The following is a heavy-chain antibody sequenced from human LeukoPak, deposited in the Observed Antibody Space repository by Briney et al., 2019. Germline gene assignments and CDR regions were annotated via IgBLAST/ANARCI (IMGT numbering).Heavy chain of an antibody. D-gene: IGHD5-24*01. CDR1: GESIRTYF. CDR3: AIGRPRNTTRLDDGYDM. Sequence: SEALSLTCTVSGESIRTYFWTWIRQPAGKGLEWIGRISTSGRPNYNPSLKSRVTISADTSKNQFSLILDSVTAADTAVYYCAIGRPRNTTRLDDGYDMWGQGTMVTVSS. V-gene: IGHV4-4*07. J-gene: IGHJ3*02. CDR2: ISTSGRP.